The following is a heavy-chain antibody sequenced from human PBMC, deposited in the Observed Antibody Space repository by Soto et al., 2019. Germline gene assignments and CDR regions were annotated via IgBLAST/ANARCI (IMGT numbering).Heavy chain of an antibody. Sequence: PSETLSLTCTVSGGSVSSGSYYWSWIRQPPGKGLEWIGYIYYSGSTNYNPSLKSRVTISVDTSKNQFSLKLSSVTAADTAVYYCARSGSGWYFNYYYGMDVWGQGTTVTVSS. CDR1: GGSVSSGSYY. CDR2: IYYSGST. V-gene: IGHV4-61*01. J-gene: IGHJ6*02. CDR3: ARSGSGWYFNYYYGMDV. D-gene: IGHD6-19*01.